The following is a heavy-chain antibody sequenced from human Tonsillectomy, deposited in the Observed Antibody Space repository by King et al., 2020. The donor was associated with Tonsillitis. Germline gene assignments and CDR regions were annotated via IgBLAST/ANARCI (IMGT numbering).Heavy chain of an antibody. CDR3: ARGEGVAATDYYYYMDV. CDR1: GGSFSDYY. CDR2: INHSGST. Sequence: VQLQQWGAGLLKPSETLSLTCAVYGGSFSDYYWIWIRQPPGMGLEWIGEINHSGSTNYNPSLKSRVTILVDTSKNQFSLKLGSVTAADTAVYYCARGEGVAATDYYYYMDVWGKGTTVAVSS. V-gene: IGHV4-34*01. D-gene: IGHD2-15*01. J-gene: IGHJ6*03.